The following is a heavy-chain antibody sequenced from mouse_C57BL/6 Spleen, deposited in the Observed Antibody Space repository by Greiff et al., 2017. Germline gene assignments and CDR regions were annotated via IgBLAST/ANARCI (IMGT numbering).Heavy chain of an antibody. Sequence: EVKLVESGEGLVKPGGSLKLSCAASGFTFSSYAMSWVRQTPEKRLEWVAYISSGGDYIYYADTVKGRFTISRDNARNTLYLQMSSLKSEDTAMYYCTRDGGYYGYLDYWGQGTTLTVSS. V-gene: IGHV5-9-1*02. J-gene: IGHJ2*01. CDR1: GFTFSSYA. D-gene: IGHD2-1*01. CDR3: TRDGGYYGYLDY. CDR2: ISSGGDYI.